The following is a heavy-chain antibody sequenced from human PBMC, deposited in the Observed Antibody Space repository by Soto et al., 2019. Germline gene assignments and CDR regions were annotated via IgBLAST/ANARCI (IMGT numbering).Heavy chain of an antibody. Sequence: EVQLLESGGGLVQPGGSLRLSCAGSGFTFSTYAMSWVRQAPGKGLEWVSAIGGSGSKTYYADSVKGRFTISRDNSKNTLYLQMNSLRAEDTAVYYCAKEPRSNGYFDLWGRGTLVTVSS. V-gene: IGHV3-23*01. D-gene: IGHD3-16*01. J-gene: IGHJ2*01. CDR3: AKEPRSNGYFDL. CDR1: GFTFSTYA. CDR2: IGGSGSKT.